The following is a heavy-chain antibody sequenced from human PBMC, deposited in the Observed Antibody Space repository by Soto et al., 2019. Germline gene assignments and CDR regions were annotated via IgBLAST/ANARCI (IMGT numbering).Heavy chain of an antibody. V-gene: IGHV2-70*04. CDR2: IDGDDDK. CDR1: GFSLTTSEMR. CDR3: GRQNACGSHSCHTGFDH. J-gene: IGHJ4*02. D-gene: IGHD1-26*01. Sequence: GSGPTLVNPTQTLTLTCTFSGFSLTTSEMRVSWIRQPPGKALEWVARIDGDDDKFYRTSLKTRLSISKDTSKNQVVLTMTNMDPVDTDTYYCGRQNACGSHSCHTGFDHWGQGTLVTVSS.